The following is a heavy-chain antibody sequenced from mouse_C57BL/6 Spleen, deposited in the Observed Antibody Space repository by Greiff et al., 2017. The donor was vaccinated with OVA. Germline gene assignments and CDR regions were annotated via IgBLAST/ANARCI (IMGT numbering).Heavy chain of an antibody. J-gene: IGHJ3*01. CDR2: IDPETGGT. Sequence: VQLQQSGAELVRPGASVTLSCKASGYTFTDYEMHWVKQTPVHGLEWIGAIDPETGGTAYNQKFKGKAILTADKSSSTAYMELRSLTSEDSAVYYCTTGTSFAYWGQGTLVTVSA. CDR1: GYTFTDYE. CDR3: TTGTSFAY. D-gene: IGHD4-1*01. V-gene: IGHV1-15*01.